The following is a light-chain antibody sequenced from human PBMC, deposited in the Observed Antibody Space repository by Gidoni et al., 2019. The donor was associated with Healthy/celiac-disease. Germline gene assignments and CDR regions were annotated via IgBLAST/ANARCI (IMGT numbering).Light chain of an antibody. V-gene: IGKV1-33*01. Sequence: DIQMTQSPSSLSASVGDRVTITCQASQDISNYLNWYQQKPGKAPKLLIYDASNLETGVPSRFSGSGSGTDFTFTISSLQPEDIATYYCQQYDNLRQLWTFGQXTKVEIK. CDR1: QDISNY. J-gene: IGKJ1*01. CDR2: DAS. CDR3: QQYDNLRQLWT.